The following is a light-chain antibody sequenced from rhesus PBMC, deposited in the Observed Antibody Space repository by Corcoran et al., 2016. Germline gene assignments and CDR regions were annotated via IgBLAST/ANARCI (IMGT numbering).Light chain of an antibody. V-gene: IGKV1-32*02. CDR2: YVN. J-gene: IGKJ4*01. CDR3: QQGNDDPLT. CDR1: QGISTY. Sequence: DIQMSQSPSSLSASVGDRGTIACRASQGISTYLNWYQHKPGKDPKLLIYYVNRLVSGVPSRFSGRGSGTQFTLPISSLQPEDFATYYCQQGNDDPLTFGGGTKVEPK.